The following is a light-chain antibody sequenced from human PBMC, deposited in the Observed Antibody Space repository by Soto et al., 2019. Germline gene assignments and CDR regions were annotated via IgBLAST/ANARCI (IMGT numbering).Light chain of an antibody. CDR3: QEYNSYWT. V-gene: IGKV1-5*03. CDR2: KAS. Sequence: DIQMTQSPSTLSASVGERVTITCRASQSINSWLAWYQQKPGQAPKLLIYKASSLESGVPSRFSGSGSGTEFSLTIISLRPDDFATYYCQEYNSYWTFGQGTKVEIK. J-gene: IGKJ1*01. CDR1: QSINSW.